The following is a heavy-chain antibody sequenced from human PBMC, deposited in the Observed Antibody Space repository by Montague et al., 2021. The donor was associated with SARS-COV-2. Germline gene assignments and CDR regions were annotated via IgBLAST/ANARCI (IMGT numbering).Heavy chain of an antibody. CDR2: IYWDDDK. V-gene: IGHV2-5*02. J-gene: IGHJ4*02. CDR3: AHSRYYYYDSSDYRVYYFDY. Sequence: PALGKPTQTLTLTCTFSGFSLSTSGVGVGWIRQPPGKALEWLALIYWDDDKRYSPSLKSRLTITKDTSKNQVVLTMTNMDPVDTATYYCAHSRYYYYDSSDYRVYYFDYWGQGTLVTVSS. D-gene: IGHD3-22*01. CDR1: GFSLSTSGVG.